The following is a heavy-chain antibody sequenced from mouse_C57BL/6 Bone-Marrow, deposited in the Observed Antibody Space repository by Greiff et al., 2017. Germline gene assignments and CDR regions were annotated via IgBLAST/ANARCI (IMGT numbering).Heavy chain of an antibody. Sequence: QVQLQQPGAELVRPGTSVKLSCKASGYTFTSYWMHWVKQRPGQGLEWIGVIDPSDSYTNYNQKFKGKATLTVDTSSSTAYMQLSSLTSEDSAVYYCERSEGPWYFDVWGTGTTVTVSS. V-gene: IGHV1-59*01. CDR3: ERSEGPWYFDV. CDR1: GYTFTSYW. J-gene: IGHJ1*03. CDR2: IDPSDSYT. D-gene: IGHD3-3*01.